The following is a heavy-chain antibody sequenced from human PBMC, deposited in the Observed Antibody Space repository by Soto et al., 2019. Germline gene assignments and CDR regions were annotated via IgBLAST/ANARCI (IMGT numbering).Heavy chain of an antibody. D-gene: IGHD3-22*01. CDR1: GFTVSSNY. J-gene: IGHJ3*02. Sequence: EVQLVESGGGLIQPGGSLRLSCAASGFTVSSNYMSWVRQAPGKGLEWVSVIYSGGSTYYADSVKGRFTISRDNSKNTLYLQVNSLRAEDTAVYYCARALYYYDSSGYFDAFDIWGQRTMVTVSS. CDR3: ARALYYYDSSGYFDAFDI. V-gene: IGHV3-53*01. CDR2: IYSGGST.